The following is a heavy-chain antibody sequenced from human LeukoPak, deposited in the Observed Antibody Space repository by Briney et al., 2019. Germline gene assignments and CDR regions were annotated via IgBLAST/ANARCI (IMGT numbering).Heavy chain of an antibody. CDR1: GFTFSNAW. V-gene: IGHV3-15*01. D-gene: IGHD6-13*01. CDR2: IKSKTDGGTT. CDR3: TTDGGIAAAGDFDY. Sequence: GGSLRLSCAASGFTFSNAWMSWVRQAPGKGLEWVGRIKSKTDGGTTDYAAPVKGRFTISRDDSKNTLYLQMNSLKTEDTAVCYCTTDGGIAAAGDFDYWGQGTLVTVSS. J-gene: IGHJ4*02.